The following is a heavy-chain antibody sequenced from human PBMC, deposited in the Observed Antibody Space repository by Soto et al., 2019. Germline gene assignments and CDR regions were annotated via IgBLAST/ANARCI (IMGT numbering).Heavy chain of an antibody. V-gene: IGHV4-30-2*01. D-gene: IGHD3-10*01. CDR3: ARFPLWFGELDY. CDR1: GASIGSGSYS. Sequence: QLQLQESGSGLVRPSQTLSLTCTVSGASIGSGSYSWNWIRQPPGKGLEWIGYLHHSGDTYFNPFLRRRVSISVDRANNQSSLKLISVTAADMAVYYCARFPLWFGELDYWGQGALVTVSS. CDR2: LHHSGDT. J-gene: IGHJ4*02.